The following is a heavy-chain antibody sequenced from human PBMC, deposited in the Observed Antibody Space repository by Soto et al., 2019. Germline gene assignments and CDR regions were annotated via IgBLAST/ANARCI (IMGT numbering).Heavy chain of an antibody. CDR3: ARGLMNRLYYDILTGYYVFDY. CDR2: MNPNSGNT. V-gene: IGHV1-8*01. J-gene: IGHJ4*02. Sequence: ASVKVSCKASGYTFTSYDINWVRQATGQGLEWMGWMNPNSGNTGYAQKFQGRVTMTRNTSISTAYMELSSLRSEDTAVYYCARGLMNRLYYDILTGYYVFDYWSQGTLVTVS. D-gene: IGHD3-9*01. CDR1: GYTFTSYD.